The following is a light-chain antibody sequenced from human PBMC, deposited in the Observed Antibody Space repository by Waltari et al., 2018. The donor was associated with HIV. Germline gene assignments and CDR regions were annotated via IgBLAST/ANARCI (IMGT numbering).Light chain of an antibody. CDR3: AAWDDSLSGLHVV. J-gene: IGLJ2*01. CDR2: RNN. V-gene: IGLV1-47*01. CDR1: SSNIGRNY. Sequence: QSVLTQPPSASGTPGQRVTISCSGSSSNIGRNYVYWYQQLPGTAPKPLIYRNNQRPSGVPDRFSGSKSGTSASLAISGLRSEDEADYYCAAWDDSLSGLHVVFGGGTKVTVL.